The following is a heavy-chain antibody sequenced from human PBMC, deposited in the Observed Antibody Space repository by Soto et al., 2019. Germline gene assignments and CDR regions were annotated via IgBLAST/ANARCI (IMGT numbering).Heavy chain of an antibody. CDR1: GGSFSGYY. J-gene: IGHJ6*02. CDR3: ARSYYGSGSYESYYYGMDV. Sequence: QVQLQQWGAGLLKPSETLSLTCAVYGGSFSGYYWSWIRQPPGKGLEWIGEVNHSGSTNYNPSLKSRVTISVDTSKDQFSLKLCSVTAAATAVYYWARSYYGSGSYESYYYGMDVWGQGTTVTVSS. V-gene: IGHV4-34*01. CDR2: VNHSGST. D-gene: IGHD3-10*01.